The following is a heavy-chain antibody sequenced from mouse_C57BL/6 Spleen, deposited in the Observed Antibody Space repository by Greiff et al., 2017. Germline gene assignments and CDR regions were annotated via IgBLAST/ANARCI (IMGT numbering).Heavy chain of an antibody. J-gene: IGHJ2*01. Sequence: QVQLKQSGPELVKPGASVKISCKASGYAFSSSWMNWVKQRPGKGLGWIGRIYPGDGDTNYNGKFKGKATLTADKSSSTAYMQLSSLTSEDSAVYFCARGGFLFDYWGQGTTLTVSS. V-gene: IGHV1-82*01. CDR3: ARGGFLFDY. CDR2: IYPGDGDT. CDR1: GYAFSSSW.